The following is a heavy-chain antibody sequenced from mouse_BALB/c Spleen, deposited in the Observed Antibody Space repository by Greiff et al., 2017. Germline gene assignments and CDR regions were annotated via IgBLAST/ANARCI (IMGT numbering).Heavy chain of an antibody. V-gene: IGHV5-4*02. Sequence: EVKLMESGGGLVQPGGSRKLSCAASGFTFSDYYMYWVRQTPEKRLEWVATISDGGSYTYYPDSVKGRFTISRDNDKNNLYLQMSSLKSEDTAMYYCARGYYSYYAMDYWGEGTSVTVSS. CDR3: ARGYYSYYAMDY. CDR2: ISDGGSYT. D-gene: IGHD2-3*01. CDR1: GFTFSDYY. J-gene: IGHJ4*01.